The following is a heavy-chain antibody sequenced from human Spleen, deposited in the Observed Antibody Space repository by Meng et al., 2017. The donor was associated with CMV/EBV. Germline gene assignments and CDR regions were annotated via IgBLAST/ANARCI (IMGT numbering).Heavy chain of an antibody. Sequence: KAYGYTFTDYYMHWVRQAPGQGLEYMGWINPDSGGTNYAQKFQGRVTMTRDTSISTAYMELSRLRSDDTAVYYCARDGWRYGDSAFGYWGQGNLVTVSS. CDR2: INPDSGGT. CDR1: GYTFTDYY. CDR3: ARDGWRYGDSAFGY. D-gene: IGHD4-17*01. V-gene: IGHV1-2*02. J-gene: IGHJ4*02.